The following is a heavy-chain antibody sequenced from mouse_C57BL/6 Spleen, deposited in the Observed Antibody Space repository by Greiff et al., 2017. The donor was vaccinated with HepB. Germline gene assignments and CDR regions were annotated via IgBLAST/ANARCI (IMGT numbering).Heavy chain of an antibody. Sequence: EVKLMESGGDLVKPGGSLKLSCAASGFTFSSYGMSWVRQTPDKRLEWVATISSGGSYTYYPDSVKGRFTISRDNAKNTLYLQMSSLKSEDTAMYYGARNPAGTGAFAYWGQGTLVTVSA. CDR1: GFTFSSYG. CDR2: ISSGGSYT. CDR3: ARNPAGTGAFAY. D-gene: IGHD4-1*01. V-gene: IGHV5-6*01. J-gene: IGHJ3*01.